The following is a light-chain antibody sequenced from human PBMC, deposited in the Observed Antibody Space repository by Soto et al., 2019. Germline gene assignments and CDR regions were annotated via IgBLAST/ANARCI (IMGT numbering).Light chain of an antibody. CDR2: EGT. V-gene: IGLV2-14*02. Sequence: QSVLTQPASVSGSPGQSITISCTGTSSDVGSYNFVSWYQQYPGKVPKLMIFEGTKRSSGVSNRFSGSKSGNTASLTVSGLQAEDEADYYCSSFAGSNNFPYVFGTGTKVTVL. CDR3: SSFAGSNNFPYV. J-gene: IGLJ1*01. CDR1: SSDVGSYNF.